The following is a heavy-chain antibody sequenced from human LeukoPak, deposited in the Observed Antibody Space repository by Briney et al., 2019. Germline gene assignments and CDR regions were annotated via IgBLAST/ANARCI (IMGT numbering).Heavy chain of an antibody. D-gene: IGHD3-22*01. CDR3: ARDLPGNYDSSGYYPLDY. J-gene: IGHJ4*02. CDR2: IKEDGSEK. Sequence: GGSLRLSCEASGFTFSSYWMSWVRQAPGKGLEWVANIKEDGSEKYYVDSVKGRFIISRDNAKKSLSLQMNSLRAEDTAVCYCARDLPGNYDSSGYYPLDYWGQGTLVTVSS. V-gene: IGHV3-7*03. CDR1: GFTFSSYW.